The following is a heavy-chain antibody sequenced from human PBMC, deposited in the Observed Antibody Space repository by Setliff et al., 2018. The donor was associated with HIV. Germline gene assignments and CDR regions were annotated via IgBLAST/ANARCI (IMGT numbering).Heavy chain of an antibody. Sequence: PSETLSLTCTVSGGSIRSHYWSWIRQSPGKGLEYIGYIYYNGSTNYNPSLQSRVTISVETSKNQFSLKLSSVTAADTAVYYCASRFLEWCPPSYFYYYMDVWGKGTTVTVSS. CDR2: IYYNGST. D-gene: IGHD3-3*01. CDR1: GGSIRSHY. V-gene: IGHV4-59*11. CDR3: ASRFLEWCPPSYFYYYMDV. J-gene: IGHJ6*03.